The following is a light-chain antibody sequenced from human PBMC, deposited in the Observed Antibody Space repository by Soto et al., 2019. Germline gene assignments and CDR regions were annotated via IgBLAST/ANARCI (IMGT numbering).Light chain of an antibody. Sequence: QSVLTQPRSVSASPGQSVTLSCTGSRSDVGVYNYVSWYQQHPGKAPKLMIYDVSKRPSGVPGRFSGFKSGNTASLAISGLRSEDEADYYCAAWDDSLSGYAVFGGGTQLTVL. V-gene: IGLV2-11*01. CDR1: RSDVGVYNY. CDR2: DVS. CDR3: AAWDDSLSGYAV. J-gene: IGLJ7*01.